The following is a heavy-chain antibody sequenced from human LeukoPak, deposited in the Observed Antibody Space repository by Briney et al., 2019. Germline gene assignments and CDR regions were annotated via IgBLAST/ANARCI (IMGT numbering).Heavy chain of an antibody. D-gene: IGHD6-19*01. CDR2: INPNSGGT. V-gene: IGHV1-2*02. CDR3: ARASSGMAGTTPFDY. J-gene: IGHJ4*02. CDR1: GYTFTGYY. Sequence: GASVKVSCKASGYTFTGYYMHWVRQAPGQGLEWMGWINPNSGGTNYAQKFQGRVTMTRDTSISTAYMELSRLRSDDTAVYYCARASSGMAGTTPFDYWGQGTLVTVSS.